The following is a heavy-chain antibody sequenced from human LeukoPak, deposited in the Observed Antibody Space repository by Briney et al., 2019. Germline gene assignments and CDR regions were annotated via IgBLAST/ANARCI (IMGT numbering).Heavy chain of an antibody. CDR2: IKEDGSEK. CDR3: AKEGRSLQTY. D-gene: IGHD5-24*01. CDR1: GFTFSNYW. Sequence: GGSLRLSCVASGFTFSNYWMSWVRQAPGKGLEWVANIKEDGSEKYYADSVKGRFTISRDNAKNSLYLQMNSLRVEDTAVYYCAKEGRSLQTYWGQGTLVTVFS. V-gene: IGHV3-7*03. J-gene: IGHJ4*02.